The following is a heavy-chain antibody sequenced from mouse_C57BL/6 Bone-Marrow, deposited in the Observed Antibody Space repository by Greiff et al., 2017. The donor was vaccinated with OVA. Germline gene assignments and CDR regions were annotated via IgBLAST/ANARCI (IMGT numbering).Heavy chain of an antibody. J-gene: IGHJ2*01. V-gene: IGHV1-55*01. Sequence: QVQLQQSGAELVKPGASVKISCKASGYTFTSYWITWVKQRPGQGLEWIGEIYPGSGSTNYNEKFKSKATLTVDTASSTAYMQLSSLTSEDSAVNYCASSPWDGVDYWGQGTTLTVSS. CDR3: ASSPWDGVDY. CDR2: IYPGSGST. D-gene: IGHD4-1*01. CDR1: GYTFTSYW.